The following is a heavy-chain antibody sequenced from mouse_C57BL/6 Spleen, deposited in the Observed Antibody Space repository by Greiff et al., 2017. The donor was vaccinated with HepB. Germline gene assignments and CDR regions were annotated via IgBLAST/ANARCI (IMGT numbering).Heavy chain of an antibody. CDR3: ARRGYYDYVYFDY. V-gene: IGHV1-82*01. D-gene: IGHD2-4*01. Sequence: VQLQQSGPELVKPGASVKISCKASGYAFSSSWMNWVKQRPGKGLEWIGRIYPGDGDTNYNGKFKGKATLTADKSSSTAYMQLSSLTSEYSAVYFCARRGYYDYVYFDYCCQGTTLTVSS. CDR1: GYAFSSSW. CDR2: IYPGDGDT. J-gene: IGHJ2*01.